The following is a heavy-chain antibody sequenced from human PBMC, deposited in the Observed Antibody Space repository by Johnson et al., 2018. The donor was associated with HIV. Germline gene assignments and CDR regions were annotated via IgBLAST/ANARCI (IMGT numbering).Heavy chain of an antibody. D-gene: IGHD6-19*01. CDR2: IRSKANGYAT. CDR1: GFTFSGSA. J-gene: IGHJ3*02. Sequence: VQLVESGGGLVQPGGSLKLSCAASGFTFSGSAMHWVRQASGKGLEWVGRIRSKANGYATASAASVQGRFTISRDDSKNTAYLQMNSLKTEDTAVYYCTSGKSWLAVDAFDIWGQGTMVTVSS. V-gene: IGHV3-73*02. CDR3: TSGKSWLAVDAFDI.